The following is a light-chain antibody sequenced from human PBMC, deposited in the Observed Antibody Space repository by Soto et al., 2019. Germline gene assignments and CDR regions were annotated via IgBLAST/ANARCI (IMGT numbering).Light chain of an antibody. CDR2: GVT. Sequence: QSALTQPTSVSGSPGQSITIACTGNHNDICTYDYVSWYQQHPGRAPRLLIHGVTTRPSGISGRFSASKSGLTASLTISGLQPEDEADYYCSSFTSNRIYVFGHGTKLTVL. CDR1: HNDICTYDY. V-gene: IGLV2-14*03. CDR3: SSFTSNRIYV. J-gene: IGLJ1*01.